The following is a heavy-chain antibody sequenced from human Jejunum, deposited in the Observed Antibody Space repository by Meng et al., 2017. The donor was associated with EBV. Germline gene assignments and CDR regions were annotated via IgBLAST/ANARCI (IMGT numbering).Heavy chain of an antibody. V-gene: IGHV4-4*02. CDR2: IYHGGGT. D-gene: IGHD3-22*01. J-gene: IGHJ4*02. CDR1: GGSISDNDW. Sequence: HLRGLGPRLGRPWGTLSLTWVVSGGSISDNDWWSWVRQPPGKGLEWLGEIYHGGGTNYNPSLESRVTISVDKSKNQFSLKLNSVTVADTAVYYCAGNGYYALEYWGPGILVTVSS. CDR3: AGNGYYALEY.